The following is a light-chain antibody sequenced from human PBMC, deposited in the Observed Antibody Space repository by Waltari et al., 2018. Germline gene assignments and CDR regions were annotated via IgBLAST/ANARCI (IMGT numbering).Light chain of an antibody. J-gene: IGKJ1*01. CDR3: QQRSNWPPWT. Sequence: DIVLTQSPATLSLSPGERATLSCRASQSVSSYLAWYQQKPGQAPRLLIYDASNRATGIPARFSGSGSGTDFPLTISSLEPEDFAVYYCQQRSNWPPWTFGQGTKVDIK. CDR1: QSVSSY. V-gene: IGKV3-11*01. CDR2: DAS.